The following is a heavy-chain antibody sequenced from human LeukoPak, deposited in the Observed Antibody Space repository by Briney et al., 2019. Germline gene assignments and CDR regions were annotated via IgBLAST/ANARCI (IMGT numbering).Heavy chain of an antibody. Sequence: PGGSLRLSCAASGFTFSTYSMTGVRQAPGKGLEWVSSIGSTSYIYYADSVKGRFTISRDNAKNSLYLQMNSLRAEDTAVYYCARVGYSSSWYGDYWGQGTLVTVSS. D-gene: IGHD6-13*01. J-gene: IGHJ4*02. V-gene: IGHV3-21*01. CDR3: ARVGYSSSWYGDY. CDR1: GFTFSTYS. CDR2: IGSTSYI.